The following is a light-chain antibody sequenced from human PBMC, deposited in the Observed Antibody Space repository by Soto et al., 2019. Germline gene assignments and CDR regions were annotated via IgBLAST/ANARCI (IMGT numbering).Light chain of an antibody. J-gene: IGKJ1*01. V-gene: IGKV1-27*01. CDR2: AAS. CDR1: QGISNY. Sequence: DIQMTQSPSSLSASVGDRVTITCRASQGISNYLAWYQQKPRKVPKLLIYAASTLQSGVPTRFSGSGSGTDFTLTISSLKPEDVATYYCQKYNSALSRGFGQGTKVEIK. CDR3: QKYNSALSRG.